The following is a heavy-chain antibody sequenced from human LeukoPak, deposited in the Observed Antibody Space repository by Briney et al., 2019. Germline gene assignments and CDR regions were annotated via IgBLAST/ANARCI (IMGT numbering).Heavy chain of an antibody. J-gene: IGHJ6*02. CDR3: ARASTGVSSGYYYYYYYGMDV. CDR1: GYTFTSYG. D-gene: IGHD3-22*01. CDR2: ISAYNGNT. Sequence: EASVKVSCKASGYTFTSYGISWVRQAPGQGLEWMGWISAYNGNTNYAQKLQGRVTMTTDTSTSTAYMELRSLRSDDTAVYYCARASTGVSSGYYYYYYYGMDVWGQGTTVTVSS. V-gene: IGHV1-18*01.